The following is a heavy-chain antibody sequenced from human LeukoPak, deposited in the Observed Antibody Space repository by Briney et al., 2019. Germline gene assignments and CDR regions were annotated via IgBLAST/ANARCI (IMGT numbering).Heavy chain of an antibody. J-gene: IGHJ5*02. CDR2: ISAYNGNT. V-gene: IGHV1-18*04. CDR1: GLTFTSYG. Sequence: GASVKVSCKASGLTFTSYGISRVRQAPGQGLEWMGWISAYNGNTNYAQKLQGRVTMTTDTSTSTAYMELRSLRSDDTAVHYCARASITMVRGVLDPWGQGTLVTVSS. D-gene: IGHD3-10*01. CDR3: ARASITMVRGVLDP.